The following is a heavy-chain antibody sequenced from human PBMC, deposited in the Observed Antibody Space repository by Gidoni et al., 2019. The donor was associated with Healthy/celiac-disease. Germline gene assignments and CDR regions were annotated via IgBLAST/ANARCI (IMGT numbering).Heavy chain of an antibody. V-gene: IGHV3-13*01. CDR2: IGTAGDT. D-gene: IGHD1-26*01. CDR1: GFPVSRYD. J-gene: IGHJ2*01. CDR3: ARVGGSYDHWYFDL. Sequence: EVQLVESGGGLVKPGGSLRLSCAASGFPVSRYDMHWVRQATGQRLEWVSAIGTAGDTYYPGSVKGRFTISRENAKNSLYLQMNSLRAGDTAVYYCARVGGSYDHWYFDLWGRGTLVTVSS.